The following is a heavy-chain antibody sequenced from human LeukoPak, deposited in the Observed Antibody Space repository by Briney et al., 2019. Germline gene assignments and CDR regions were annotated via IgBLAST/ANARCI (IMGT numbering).Heavy chain of an antibody. CDR2: TYYRSGWYN. D-gene: IGHD7-27*01. Sequence: SQTLSLTSALSGDRLSITSAGWGWVRQSPWRGLEWLGRTYYRSGWYNDYALSVESRITINPDTSKNQVSLQLTSVTHEDTAVYYCSRELAWGPADYWGQGTLVTVSS. V-gene: IGHV6-1*01. J-gene: IGHJ4*02. CDR1: GDRLSITSAG. CDR3: SRELAWGPADY.